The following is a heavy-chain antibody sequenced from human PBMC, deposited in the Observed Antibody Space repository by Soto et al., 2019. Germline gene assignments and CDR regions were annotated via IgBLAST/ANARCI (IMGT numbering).Heavy chain of an antibody. CDR2: INPNSGGT. CDR3: ARDSYGEHPSRNAFDI. Sequence: GASVKVSCKASGYTFTGYYMHWVRQAPGQGLEWMGWINPNSGGTNYAQKFQGWVTMTRDTSISTAYMELSRLRSDDTAVYYCARDSYGEHPSRNAFDIWGQGTMVTVSS. D-gene: IGHD4-17*01. CDR1: GYTFTGYY. V-gene: IGHV1-2*04. J-gene: IGHJ3*02.